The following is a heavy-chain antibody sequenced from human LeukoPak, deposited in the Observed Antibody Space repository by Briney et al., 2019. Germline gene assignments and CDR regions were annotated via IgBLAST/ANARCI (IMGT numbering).Heavy chain of an antibody. J-gene: IGHJ4*02. Sequence: GGSLRLSCAASGFTFSGYSMNWVRQAPGKGLEWVSAISGSGGSTYYADSVKGRFTISRDNSKNTLYLQMNSLRAEDTAVYYCAKDGDGYNSHFDYWGQGTLVTVSS. CDR3: AKDGDGYNSHFDY. CDR1: GFTFSGYS. CDR2: ISGSGGST. V-gene: IGHV3-23*01. D-gene: IGHD5-24*01.